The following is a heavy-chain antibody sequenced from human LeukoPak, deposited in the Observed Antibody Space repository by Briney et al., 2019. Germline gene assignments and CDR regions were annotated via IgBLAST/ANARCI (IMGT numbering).Heavy chain of an antibody. CDR1: GFTFDDYA. Sequence: PGRSLRLSCAASGFTFDDYAMHWVRQAAGKGLEGVSGISWNSGSIGYADSVKGRFTISRDNAKNSLYLQMNSLRAEDTALYYCAKALSDYYDSSGYFDYWGQGTLVTVSS. D-gene: IGHD3-22*01. CDR2: ISWNSGSI. V-gene: IGHV3-9*01. CDR3: AKALSDYYDSSGYFDY. J-gene: IGHJ4*02.